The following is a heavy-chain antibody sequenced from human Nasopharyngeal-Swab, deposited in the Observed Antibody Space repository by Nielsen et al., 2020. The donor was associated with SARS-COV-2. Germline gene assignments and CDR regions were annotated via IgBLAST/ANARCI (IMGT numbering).Heavy chain of an antibody. J-gene: IGHJ6*02. CDR1: GFTFYDYA. Sequence: SLKISCAASGFTFYDYAMHWVRQAPGKGLEWVSGISWNSGSLGYADSVKGRFTISRDNAKNSLYLQMNSLRAEDTALYYCAGNMVLDVWGQGTTVTVSS. CDR3: AGNMVLDV. V-gene: IGHV3-9*01. D-gene: IGHD2-8*01. CDR2: ISWNSGSL.